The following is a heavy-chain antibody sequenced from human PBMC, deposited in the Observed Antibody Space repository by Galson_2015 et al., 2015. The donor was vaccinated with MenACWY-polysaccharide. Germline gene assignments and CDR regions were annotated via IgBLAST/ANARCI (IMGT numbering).Heavy chain of an antibody. CDR1: GFTFSSYS. V-gene: IGHV3-21*01. D-gene: IGHD6-13*01. J-gene: IGHJ2*01. Sequence: SLRLSCAASGFTFSSYSMNWVRQAPGKGLEWVSSISSSSSYIYYADSVKGRFTISRDNAKNSLYLQMNSLRAEDTAVYYCARELGIAAAGVYWYFELWGRCTLVTVSS. CDR3: ARELGIAAAGVYWYFEL. CDR2: ISSSSSYI.